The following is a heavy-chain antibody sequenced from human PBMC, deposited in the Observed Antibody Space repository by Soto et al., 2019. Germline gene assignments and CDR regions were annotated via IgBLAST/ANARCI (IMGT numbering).Heavy chain of an antibody. V-gene: IGHV1-69*01. J-gene: IGHJ4*02. CDR1: GGTFSRYA. D-gene: IGHD3-22*01. CDR3: ASGGFKYHYDSSGFYYYFDF. Sequence: QVQLVQSGAEVKKPGSSVKVSCKASGGTFSRYAISWVRQAPGQGLEWMGGTIPIFGTAKYAQQFQGRVTITADESTSTAYMELSSLRSGDTAVYYCASGGFKYHYDSSGFYYYFDFWGQGTLVTVSS. CDR2: TIPIFGTA.